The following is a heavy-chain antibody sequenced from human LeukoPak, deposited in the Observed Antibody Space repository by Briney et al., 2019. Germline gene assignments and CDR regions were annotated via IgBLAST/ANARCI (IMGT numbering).Heavy chain of an antibody. Sequence: PSETLSLTCAVYGGSFSGYFWTWIRQSPGKELEWLGEITHSGSTNYNPSLKSRVTISVDTSKNQFSLKLTSVTAADTAVYYCARAPFYGREYYFDYWGQGTLVTVSS. CDR3: ARAPFYGREYYFDY. V-gene: IGHV4-34*01. CDR2: ITHSGST. D-gene: IGHD4-17*01. J-gene: IGHJ4*02. CDR1: GGSFSGYF.